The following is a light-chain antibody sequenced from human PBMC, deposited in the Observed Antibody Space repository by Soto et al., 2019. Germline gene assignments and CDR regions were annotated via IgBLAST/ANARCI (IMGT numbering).Light chain of an antibody. CDR3: QQYNNWPAMYT. CDR2: DST. Sequence: EIVLTQSPSTLSLSTGERATLSCRASQSIHTSLAWYQQKPGQPPRLVVYDSTLRANGVPDRFGGSRSGTEFTLTITGLQSEDFAVYYCQQYNNWPAMYTFGQGTKVDIK. J-gene: IGKJ2*01. V-gene: IGKV3D-15*01. CDR1: QSIHTS.